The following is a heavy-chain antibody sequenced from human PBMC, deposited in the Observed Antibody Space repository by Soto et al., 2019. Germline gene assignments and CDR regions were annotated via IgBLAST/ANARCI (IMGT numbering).Heavy chain of an antibody. V-gene: IGHV1-2*04. CDR2: INPNSGGT. J-gene: IGHJ6*02. Sequence: QVQLVQSGAEVKKPGASVKVSCKASRYTFTGYYMHWVRQAPGQGLEWMGWINPNSGGTNYAQKFQGWVTMTRDTSISTAYMELSRLRSDDTAVYYCARDLFLGYSSGWYYYGMDVWGQGTTVTVSS. CDR1: RYTFTGYY. D-gene: IGHD6-19*01. CDR3: ARDLFLGYSSGWYYYGMDV.